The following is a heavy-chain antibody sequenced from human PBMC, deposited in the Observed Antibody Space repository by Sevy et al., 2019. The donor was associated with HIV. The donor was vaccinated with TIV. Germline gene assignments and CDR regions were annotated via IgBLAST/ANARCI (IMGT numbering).Heavy chain of an antibody. D-gene: IGHD4-4*01. J-gene: IGHJ6*02. V-gene: IGHV3-9*01. Sequence: GGSLRLSCTASGFMFDDFAMHWVRQRPGKGLEWVSTINWNSGKVDYVNSVKGGFSVSGDNAKSSLFSEMTSLSGEDTALYYCVKDLTVTTSEGDFHYGMDVWGQGTTVTVSS. CDR3: VKDLTVTTSEGDFHYGMDV. CDR1: GFMFDDFA. CDR2: INWNSGKV.